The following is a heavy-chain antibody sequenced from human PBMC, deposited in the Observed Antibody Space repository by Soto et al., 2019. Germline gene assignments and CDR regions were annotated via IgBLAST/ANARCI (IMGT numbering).Heavy chain of an antibody. CDR1: GYTLTELS. J-gene: IGHJ6*03. Sequence: ASVKVSCKVSGYTLTELSMHWVRQAPGKGLEWMGGFDPEDGETIYAQKFQGRVTMTEDTSTDTAYMELSSLRSEDTAVYYCATGVPYDILTGYHYYYYYYMDVWGKGTTVTVSS. CDR3: ATGVPYDILTGYHYYYYYYMDV. V-gene: IGHV1-24*01. D-gene: IGHD3-9*01. CDR2: FDPEDGET.